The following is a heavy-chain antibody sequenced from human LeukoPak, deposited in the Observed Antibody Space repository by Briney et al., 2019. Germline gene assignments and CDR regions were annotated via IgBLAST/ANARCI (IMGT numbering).Heavy chain of an antibody. CDR3: AFPTIAAAGRDGFDF. D-gene: IGHD6-13*01. J-gene: IGHJ4*02. CDR2: ISYDGTTK. Sequence: SCKASGYSFTGYYMHWVRQAPGKGLEWVAVISYDGTTKYHADSVKGRFTISRDNSKNTLYLQMNTLRAEDTAVYYCAFPTIAAAGRDGFDFWGQGTLVTVSS. V-gene: IGHV3-30-3*01. CDR1: GYSFTGYY.